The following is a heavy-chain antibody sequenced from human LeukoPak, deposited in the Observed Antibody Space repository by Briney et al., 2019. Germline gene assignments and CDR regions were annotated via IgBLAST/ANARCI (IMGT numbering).Heavy chain of an antibody. Sequence: SQTLSLTCTVSGGSFSSPNYYWSWIRQPAGKGLEWIGRIYTTGFTNYHPSLKSRVTVSIDTSKNQFYLKLTSVTAADTAVYYCARAGATYYYDSSGLTALDYWGQGTLVTVSS. CDR3: ARAGATYYYDSSGLTALDY. J-gene: IGHJ4*02. CDR1: GGSFSSPNYY. D-gene: IGHD3-22*01. V-gene: IGHV4-61*02. CDR2: IYTTGFT.